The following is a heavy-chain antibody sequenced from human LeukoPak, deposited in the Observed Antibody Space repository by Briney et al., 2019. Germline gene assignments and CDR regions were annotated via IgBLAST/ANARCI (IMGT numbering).Heavy chain of an antibody. D-gene: IGHD6-13*01. J-gene: IGHJ2*01. Sequence: QTGGSLRLSCAASGFTFSSYAMHWVRQAPGKGLEWVAVISYDGSNKYYADSVKGRFTISRDNSKNTLYLQMNSLRAEDTAVYYCAKKTPLLSSSWYGWYFDLWGRGTLVTVSS. CDR1: GFTFSSYA. V-gene: IGHV3-30-3*02. CDR3: AKKTPLLSSSWYGWYFDL. CDR2: ISYDGSNK.